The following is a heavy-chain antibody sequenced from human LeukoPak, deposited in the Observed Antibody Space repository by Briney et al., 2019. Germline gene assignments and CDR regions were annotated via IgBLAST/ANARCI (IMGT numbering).Heavy chain of an antibody. Sequence: GSSVKVSCKASGGTFSSYAISWVRQAPGQGLEWMGGIIPIFGTANYAQTFQGRVTITADESTSTAYMELSSLRPEDTAMYYCARGLSCSGGSCYPYYFDYWGQGTLVTVSS. V-gene: IGHV1-69*01. J-gene: IGHJ4*02. CDR1: GGTFSSYA. D-gene: IGHD2-15*01. CDR2: IIPIFGTA. CDR3: ARGLSCSGGSCYPYYFDY.